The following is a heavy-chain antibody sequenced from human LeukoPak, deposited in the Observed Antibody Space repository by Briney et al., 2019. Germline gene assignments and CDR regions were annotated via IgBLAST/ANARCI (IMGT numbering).Heavy chain of an antibody. V-gene: IGHV1-2*02. D-gene: IGHD6-13*01. CDR3: ARVSGSSWARYYYYYYGMDV. CDR1: GYTFTGYY. J-gene: IGHJ6*02. CDR2: INPNSGGT. Sequence: ASLKVSCKPSGYTFTGYYMHWVRQAPGQGLEWMGWINPNSGGTNYAQKFQGRVTMTRDTSISTAYMELSRLRSDDTAVYYCARVSGSSWARYYYYYYGMDVWGQGTTVTVSS.